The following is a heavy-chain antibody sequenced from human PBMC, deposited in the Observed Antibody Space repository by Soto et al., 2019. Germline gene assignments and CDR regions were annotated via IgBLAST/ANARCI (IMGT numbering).Heavy chain of an antibody. D-gene: IGHD6-13*01. V-gene: IGHV3-23*01. CDR2: ISGSGDRI. Sequence: EVQLLESGGGWVQPGGSLRLSCAASGFTFSSYAMSWVRQVPGKGLEWVSGISGSGDRISYADSVRGRFTISRDNSKNNLYLQINSLRAEDTAVYYGPKDRDEAAAGPTIFYGMDVWGQGTTVTVSS. J-gene: IGHJ6*02. CDR1: GFTFSSYA. CDR3: PKDRDEAAAGPTIFYGMDV.